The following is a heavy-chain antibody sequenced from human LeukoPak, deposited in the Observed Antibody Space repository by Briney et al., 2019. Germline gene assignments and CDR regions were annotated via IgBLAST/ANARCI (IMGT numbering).Heavy chain of an antibody. CDR3: ARGRGAANDAFDI. V-gene: IGHV3-53*04. J-gene: IGHJ3*02. CDR1: GFTVSSDY. CDR2: IYSSSIT. Sequence: GGSLRLSCAASGFTVSSDYMSWVRQALGKGLEWVSVIYSSSITSYADSVKGRFTVSRHNSKNTLYLQMNSLRADDTAVYYCARGRGAANDAFDIWGQGTMVTVSS. D-gene: IGHD3-10*01.